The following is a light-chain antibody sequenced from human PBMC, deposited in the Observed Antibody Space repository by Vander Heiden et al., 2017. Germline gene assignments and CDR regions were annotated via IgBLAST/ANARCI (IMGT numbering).Light chain of an antibody. CDR3: MQALQTPRT. V-gene: IGKV2-28*01. CDR2: LGS. CDR1: QRRLYSNGYNY. J-gene: IGKJ2*01. Sequence: DVVMTKSPPSLPVTPGAPASISCKSSQRRLYSNGYNYLDGYLQKPGQSPQLLIYLGSNRASGGPDRFAGSGSGTDFTLKISRVEAEDVWVYYCMQALQTPRTFGQGTKLEIK.